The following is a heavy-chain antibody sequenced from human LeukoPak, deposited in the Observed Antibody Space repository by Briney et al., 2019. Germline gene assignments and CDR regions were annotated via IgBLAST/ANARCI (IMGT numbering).Heavy chain of an antibody. J-gene: IGHJ3*02. CDR3: ARDPWSETYSGGEDI. Sequence: PGGSLRLSCTTSGFTFNTHGMHWVRQAPGKGPEWVAVIWSDGSNRYYADSVKGRFTISRDNSRNMLYLQMNSLRAEDTAVYYCARDPWSETYSGGEDIWGQGTTVTVSS. D-gene: IGHD3-16*01. CDR1: GFTFNTHG. CDR2: IWSDGSNR. V-gene: IGHV3-33*01.